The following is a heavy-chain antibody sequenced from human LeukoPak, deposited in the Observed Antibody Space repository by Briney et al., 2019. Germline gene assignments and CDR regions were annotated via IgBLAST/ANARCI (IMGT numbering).Heavy chain of an antibody. CDR1: GGTFSSYA. CDR2: IIPILGIA. V-gene: IGHV1-69*04. Sequence: SVKVSRKASGGTFSSYAISWVRQAPGQGLEWMGRIIPILGIANYAQKFQGRVTITADKSTSTAYMELSSLRSEDTAVYYCAREVAVADEYYFDYWGQGTLVTVSS. J-gene: IGHJ4*02. CDR3: AREVAVADEYYFDY. D-gene: IGHD6-19*01.